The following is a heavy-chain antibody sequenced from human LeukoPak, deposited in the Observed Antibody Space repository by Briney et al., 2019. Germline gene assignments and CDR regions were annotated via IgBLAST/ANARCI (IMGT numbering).Heavy chain of an antibody. D-gene: IGHD1-7*01. CDR3: ARSRRNSRTDFEY. CDR1: VDSLSISIFH. Sequence: PSETLSLTPTLCVDSLSISIFHRGSIRQPPGNGLEWNGSLDYGATIYYNPPLNSRVPLSLGTSRNPFSLSLISATDADTAVYYCARSRRNSRTDFEYWGQGTLVTVSS. V-gene: IGHV4-39*07. J-gene: IGHJ4*02. CDR2: LDYGATI.